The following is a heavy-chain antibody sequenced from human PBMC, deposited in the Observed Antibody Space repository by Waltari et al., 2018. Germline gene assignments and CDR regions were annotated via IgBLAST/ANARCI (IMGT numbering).Heavy chain of an antibody. CDR2: IYFSGST. CDR3: ARGDTSNWFASYFDF. CDR1: AASISSYY. V-gene: IGHV4-59*01. J-gene: IGHJ4*02. Sequence: QVRLQESGPGLVKPSETLSLTCTVSAASISSYYWSWIRQPPGKGLEWIAYIYFSGSTSYNPYLKSRVAISGDTSKKQFSLRLSSVTAADTAVYYCARGDTSNWFASYFDFWGQGILVSVSS. D-gene: IGHD3-10*01.